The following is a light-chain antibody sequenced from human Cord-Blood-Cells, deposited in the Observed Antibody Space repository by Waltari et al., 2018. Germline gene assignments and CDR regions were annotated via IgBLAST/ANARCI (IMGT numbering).Light chain of an antibody. CDR3: SSYAGSNNVV. CDR1: SSDVGGYNY. Sequence: QSALTQPPSASGSPGQSVPISCTGTSSDVGGYNYASWYQQHPGKAPKLMIYEVSQRPSGVPDRFSGSKSGNTASLTVSGLQAEDEADYYCSSYAGSNNVVFGGGTKLTVL. CDR2: EVS. V-gene: IGLV2-8*01. J-gene: IGLJ2*01.